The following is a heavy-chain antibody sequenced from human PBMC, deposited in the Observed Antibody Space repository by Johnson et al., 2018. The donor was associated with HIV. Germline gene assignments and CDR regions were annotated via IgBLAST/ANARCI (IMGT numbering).Heavy chain of an antibody. CDR3: ARRVEGRRSANDAFDI. J-gene: IGHJ3*02. V-gene: IGHV3-33*01. CDR2: IWYDGSNK. CDR1: GLTFSSYG. D-gene: IGHD1-1*01. Sequence: QVQLVESGGGLVQPGGSLRLSCAASGLTFSSYGMHWVRQAPGKGLEWVAVIWYDGSNKDYADSVKGRFTISRDNAKNSLFLKRNSLRAEDTAVYYCARRVEGRRSANDAFDIWGQGTMVTVSS.